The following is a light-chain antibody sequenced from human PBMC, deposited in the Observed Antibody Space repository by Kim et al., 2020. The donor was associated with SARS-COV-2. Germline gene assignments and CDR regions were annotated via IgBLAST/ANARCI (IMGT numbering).Light chain of an antibody. CDR3: QSYDSSIVV. J-gene: IGLJ2*01. CDR1: SGSIASNY. V-gene: IGLV6-57*03. Sequence: GETVTICCTRSSGSIASNYVQWYQQRPGSAPTTVIYEDNQRPSGVPDRFTGSSDSSSNSATLTISGLKTEDEADYYCQSYDSSIVVFGGGTQLTVL. CDR2: EDN.